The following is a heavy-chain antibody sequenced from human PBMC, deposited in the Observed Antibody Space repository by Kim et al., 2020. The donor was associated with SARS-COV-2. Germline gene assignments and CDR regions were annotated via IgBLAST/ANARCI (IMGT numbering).Heavy chain of an antibody. V-gene: IGHV4-39*01. CDR3: ARHPLSLLWFENAFDI. CDR1: GGSISSSSYY. J-gene: IGHJ3*02. D-gene: IGHD3-10*01. CDR2: IYYSGST. Sequence: SETLSLTCTVSGGSISSSSYYWGWIRQPPGKGLEWIGSIYYSGSTYYNPSLKSRVTISVDTSKNQFSLKLSSVTAADTAVYYCARHPLSLLWFENAFDIWGQGTMGTVSS.